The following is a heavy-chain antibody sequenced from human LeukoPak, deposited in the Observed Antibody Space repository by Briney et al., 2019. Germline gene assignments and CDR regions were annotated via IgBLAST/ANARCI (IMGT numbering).Heavy chain of an antibody. V-gene: IGHV4-59*01. CDR1: GGSISSYY. Sequence: SETLSLTCTVSGGSISSYYWSWIRQPPGKGLEWIGYIYYSGSTNYNPSLKSRVTISVDTSKNQFSLKLSSVTAADTAVYCCAVSSWYNWFDPWGQGTLVTVSS. CDR3: AVSSWYNWFDP. D-gene: IGHD6-13*01. CDR2: IYYSGST. J-gene: IGHJ5*02.